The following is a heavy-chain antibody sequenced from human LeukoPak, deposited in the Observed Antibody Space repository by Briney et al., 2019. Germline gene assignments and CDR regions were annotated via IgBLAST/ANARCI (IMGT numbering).Heavy chain of an antibody. CDR1: GFNFRDYS. J-gene: IGHJ4*02. D-gene: IGHD1-26*01. CDR3: AKGGKWDVTPFDY. Sequence: GGSLRLSCVAYGFNFRDYSMNWVRQAPGKGLDWVSGISGTSSYMYYGDSVKGRFTVSRDNAKNSLYLQMESLRVEDTAVYYCAKGGKWDVTPFDYWGQGTLVTVSS. V-gene: IGHV3-21*01. CDR2: ISGTSSYM.